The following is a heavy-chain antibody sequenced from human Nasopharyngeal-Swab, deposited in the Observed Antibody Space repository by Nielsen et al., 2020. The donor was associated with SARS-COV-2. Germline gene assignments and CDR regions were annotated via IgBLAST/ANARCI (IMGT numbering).Heavy chain of an antibody. D-gene: IGHD6-6*01. CDR2: INAGNGNT. CDR3: ARVLEYSSSSPWFDP. CDR1: GYTFTSYA. Sequence: ASVKVSCKASGYTFTSYAMHWVRPAHGQRLEWMGWINAGNGNTKYSQMFQGRVTITRATSASTAYIELSSLRSEDTALYYCARVLEYSSSSPWFDPWGQVTLVTVSS. J-gene: IGHJ5*02. V-gene: IGHV1-3*01.